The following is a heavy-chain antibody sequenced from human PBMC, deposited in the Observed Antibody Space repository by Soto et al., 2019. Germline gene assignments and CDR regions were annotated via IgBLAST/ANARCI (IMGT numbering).Heavy chain of an antibody. D-gene: IGHD5-18*01. CDR1: GYSFTSYW. CDR2: IYPGDSDT. V-gene: IGHV5-51*01. Sequence: PGESLKISCKGSGYSFTSYWIGWVRRMPGKGLEWMGIIYPGDSDTRYSPSFQGQVTISADKSISTAYLQWSSLKASDTAMYYCATSLGQLWSSYCYGMDVWGQGTTVTVSS. CDR3: ATSLGQLWSSYCYGMDV. J-gene: IGHJ6*02.